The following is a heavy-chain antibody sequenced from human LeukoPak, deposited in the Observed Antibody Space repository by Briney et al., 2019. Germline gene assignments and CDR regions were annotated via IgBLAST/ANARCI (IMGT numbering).Heavy chain of an antibody. V-gene: IGHV3-23*01. D-gene: IGHD6-13*01. J-gene: IGHJ4*02. CDR1: GFIFTSYA. Sequence: GGSLRLSCAASGFIFTSYAMSWVRQARGKGLEWVSVISGGGVTRYYAVSMKGRFTISRDNSKNTVSLQMNSLRAEDTALYYCAKDTRARAAAASRGYYFDYWGQGTLVSVSS. CDR3: AKDTRARAAAASRGYYFDY. CDR2: ISGGGVTR.